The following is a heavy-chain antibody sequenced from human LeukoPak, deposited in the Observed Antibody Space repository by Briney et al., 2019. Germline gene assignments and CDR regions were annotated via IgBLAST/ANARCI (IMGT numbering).Heavy chain of an antibody. CDR1: GFTFSHHG. CDR3: AKGAYSAYMDV. D-gene: IGHD2-15*01. Sequence: GGSLRLSCAASGFTFSHHGMHWVRQAPGKGLEWVAFIRNDGSNNYYADSVKGRFTISRDNSKNNVYLQMYSLRAEDTAVYYCAKGAYSAYMDVWGKGTTVTISS. V-gene: IGHV3-30*02. J-gene: IGHJ6*03. CDR2: IRNDGSNN.